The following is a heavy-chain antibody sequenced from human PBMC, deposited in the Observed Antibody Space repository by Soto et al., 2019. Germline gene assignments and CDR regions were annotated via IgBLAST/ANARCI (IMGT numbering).Heavy chain of an antibody. Sequence: QVQLVQSGAEVKKPGSSVKVSCKASGGTFSRYAISWVRQAPGQGLEWMGGIIPIFGTAHYAQKFQGRVTITADESTSTAYMELSSLRSEDTAVYYCASGGWEPPNNWFDPWGQGTLVTVSS. V-gene: IGHV1-69*12. J-gene: IGHJ5*02. CDR3: ASGGWEPPNNWFDP. CDR2: IIPIFGTA. D-gene: IGHD1-26*01. CDR1: GGTFSRYA.